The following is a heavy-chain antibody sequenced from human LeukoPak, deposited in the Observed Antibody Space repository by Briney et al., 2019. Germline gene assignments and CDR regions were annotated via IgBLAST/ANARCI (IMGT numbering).Heavy chain of an antibody. J-gene: IGHJ4*02. Sequence: ASVKVSCKASGGTFSSYAISWVRQAPGQGLKWMGGIIPIFGTANYAQKFQGRVTITADESTSTAYMELSSLRSEDTAVYYCARDVAPQYYYGSGPLDYWGQGTLVTVSS. D-gene: IGHD3-10*01. V-gene: IGHV1-69*13. CDR2: IIPIFGTA. CDR1: GGTFSSYA. CDR3: ARDVAPQYYYGSGPLDY.